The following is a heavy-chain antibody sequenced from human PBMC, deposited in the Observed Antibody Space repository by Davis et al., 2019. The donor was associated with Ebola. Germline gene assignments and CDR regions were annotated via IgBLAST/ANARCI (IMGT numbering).Heavy chain of an antibody. CDR1: GYTFTSYG. J-gene: IGHJ4*02. CDR2: ISAYNGNT. V-gene: IGHV1-18*01. Sequence: ASVKVSCKASGYTFTSYGISWVRQAPGQGLEWMGWISAYNGNTNYAQKLQGRVTITRDTSASTAYMELSSLRSDDTAVYYCARDPLVGAVGYWGQGTLVTVSS. D-gene: IGHD1-26*01. CDR3: ARDPLVGAVGY.